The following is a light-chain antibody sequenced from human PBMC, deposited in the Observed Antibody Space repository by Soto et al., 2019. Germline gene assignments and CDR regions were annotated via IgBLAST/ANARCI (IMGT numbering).Light chain of an antibody. Sequence: EMVLTQSPATLSLSPGETATLSCKTSQGISRYLAWYQQRPGQAPRLLIYDASTRATGVPARFSGNGSRTDFTLTIARLEPEDFAVYYCQQRSNWRGYTFGQGTKLEIK. J-gene: IGKJ2*01. CDR3: QQRSNWRGYT. CDR2: DAS. CDR1: QGISRY. V-gene: IGKV3D-11*01.